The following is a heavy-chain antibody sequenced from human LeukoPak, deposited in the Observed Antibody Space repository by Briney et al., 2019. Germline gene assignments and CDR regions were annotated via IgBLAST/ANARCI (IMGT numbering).Heavy chain of an antibody. J-gene: IGHJ4*02. D-gene: IGHD4-17*01. V-gene: IGHV3-21*01. CDR1: GFTFSTYT. Sequence: GGSLRLSCAASGFTFSTYTMNWVRQAPGKGLEWVSSITTSSSYIYYADSVKGRFTISRDNAKSSLYLQMNSLRAEDTAVYYCARNVSQYGDYDYWGQGTLVTVSS. CDR3: ARNVSQYGDYDY. CDR2: ITTSSSYI.